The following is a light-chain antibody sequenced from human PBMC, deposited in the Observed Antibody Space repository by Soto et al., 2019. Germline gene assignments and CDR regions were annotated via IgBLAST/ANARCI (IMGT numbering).Light chain of an antibody. CDR2: DVS. J-gene: IGLJ1*01. CDR3: SSYTSSSTLGV. V-gene: IGLV2-14*01. CDR1: SSDVGGYTY. Sequence: QSVLTQPASVSGSPGQSITISCTGISSDVGGYTYVSWYQQHPGKAPKLMIYDVSNRPSGVSNRFSGSKSGNTASLTISGLQAEDEADYYCSSYTSSSTLGVFGTGTKLTVL.